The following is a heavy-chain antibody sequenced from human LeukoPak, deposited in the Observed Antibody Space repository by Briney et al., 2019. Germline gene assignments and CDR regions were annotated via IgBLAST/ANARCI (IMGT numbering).Heavy chain of an antibody. J-gene: IGHJ3*02. CDR3: ASRSVADLDAFDI. V-gene: IGHV4-39*01. D-gene: IGHD6-19*01. Sequence: SETLSLTCTVSGGSISSSSYYWGWIRQPPGKGLEWIGSIYYSGSTYYNPSLKSRVTISVDTSKNQFSLKLSSVTAADTAVYYCASRSVADLDAFDIWGQGTMVTVSS. CDR1: GGSISSSSYY. CDR2: IYYSGST.